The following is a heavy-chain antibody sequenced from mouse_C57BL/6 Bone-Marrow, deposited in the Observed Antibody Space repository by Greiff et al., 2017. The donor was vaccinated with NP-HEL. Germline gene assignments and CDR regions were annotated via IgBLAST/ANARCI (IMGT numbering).Heavy chain of an antibody. CDR1: GYTFTSYW. D-gene: IGHD2-3*01. Sequence: QVQLQQPGAELVKPGASVKVSCKASGYTFTSYWMHWVKQRPGQGLEWIGRIHPSDSDTNYNQKFKGKATLTVDKSSSTAYMQLSSLTSEDSAVYYCAAHDGYYRGFFAYWGQGTLVTVSA. CDR3: AAHDGYYRGFFAY. J-gene: IGHJ3*01. CDR2: IHPSDSDT. V-gene: IGHV1-74*01.